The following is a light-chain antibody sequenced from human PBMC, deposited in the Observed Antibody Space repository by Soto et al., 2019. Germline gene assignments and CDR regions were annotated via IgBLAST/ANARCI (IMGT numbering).Light chain of an antibody. V-gene: IGLV2-14*01. CDR3: SSYTSSHPLV. CDR2: DVS. Sequence: QSARTQPASVSWSPGQSITISCTGTSSDVGGYNYVSWYQQHPGKAPKLMIYDVSNRPSGVSNRFSGSKSGNTASLTISGLQAEDEADYYCSSYTSSHPLVFGTGTKLTVL. CDR1: SSDVGGYNY. J-gene: IGLJ1*01.